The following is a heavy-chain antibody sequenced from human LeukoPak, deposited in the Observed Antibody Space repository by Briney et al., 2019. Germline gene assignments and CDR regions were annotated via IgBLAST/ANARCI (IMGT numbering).Heavy chain of an antibody. J-gene: IGHJ4*02. D-gene: IGHD3-10*01. CDR2: VTNSGTT. CDR3: ARVGPYYGSGSFDY. Sequence: SETLSLTCNVSGESISSHYWSWTRQSPGKGLEWIGYVTNSGTTKFNPSLKSRVTISRDTSKNQISLRLSSVTAADTAVYYCARVGPYYGSGSFDYWGQGTMVTVSS. CDR1: GESISSHY. V-gene: IGHV4-59*11.